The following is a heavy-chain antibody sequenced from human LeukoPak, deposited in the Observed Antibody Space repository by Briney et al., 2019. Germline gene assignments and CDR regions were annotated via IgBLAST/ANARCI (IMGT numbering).Heavy chain of an antibody. J-gene: IGHJ3*01. Sequence: GGSLRLSCAASGFSFRSCGMHWVRQAPGKGLEWVAAILYDGGNKEYAASVKGRFTISRDNSKNTLYPQMNSLRAEDTAVYYCARERWGDAFDFWGQGTLVTMSS. CDR2: ILYDGGNK. D-gene: IGHD5-24*01. V-gene: IGHV3-30*03. CDR3: ARERWGDAFDF. CDR1: GFSFRSCG.